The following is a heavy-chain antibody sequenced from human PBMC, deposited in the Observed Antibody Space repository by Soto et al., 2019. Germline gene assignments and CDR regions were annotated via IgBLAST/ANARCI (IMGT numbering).Heavy chain of an antibody. CDR3: AHNLGRLYAFDI. Sequence: SGPTLVNPTQTLTLTCTFSGFSLSTSGVGVGWIRQPPGKALEWLALIYWNDDKRYSPSLKSRLTITKDTSKNQVVLTMTNLDPVDTATYYRAHNLGRLYAFDIWGQGTMVTVSS. CDR2: IYWNDDK. CDR1: GFSLSTSGVG. V-gene: IGHV2-5*01. J-gene: IGHJ3*02.